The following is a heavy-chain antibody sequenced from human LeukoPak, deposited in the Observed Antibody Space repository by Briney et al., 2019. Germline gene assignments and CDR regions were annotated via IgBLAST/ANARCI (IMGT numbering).Heavy chain of an antibody. J-gene: IGHJ4*02. D-gene: IGHD5-12*01. CDR3: ARLPFNSGYEYFDY. Sequence: SETLSLTCAVSGGSISSSNWWSWVRQPPGKGLEWIGEIYHSGSTNYNPSPKSRVTISVDKSKNQFSLRLTSVTAADTAVYSCARLPFNSGYEYFDYWGQGTLVTVSS. V-gene: IGHV4-4*02. CDR2: IYHSGST. CDR1: GGSISSSNW.